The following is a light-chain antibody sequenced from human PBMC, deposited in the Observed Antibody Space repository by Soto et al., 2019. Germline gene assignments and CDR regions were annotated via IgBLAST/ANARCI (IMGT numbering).Light chain of an antibody. V-gene: IGKV1-27*01. CDR1: QGISNY. CDR2: AAS. J-gene: IGKJ1*01. CDR3: QKYNSAPQ. Sequence: DIQMTQSPSSLSASVGDRVTITCWASQGISNYLAWYQQKPGKVPKLLIYAASTFQSGVPSRFSGSGSGTDFTLTISSLQPEDVATYYCQKYNSAPQFGQGTKVEIK.